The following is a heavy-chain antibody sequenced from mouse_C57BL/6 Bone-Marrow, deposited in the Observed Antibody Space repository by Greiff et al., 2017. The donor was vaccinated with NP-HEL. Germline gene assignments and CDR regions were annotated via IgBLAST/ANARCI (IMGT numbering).Heavy chain of an antibody. CDR2: ISDGGSYT. Sequence: EVQVVESGGGLVKPGGSLKLSCAASGFTFSSYAMSWVRQTPEKRLEWVATISDGGSYTYYPDNVKGRFTISRDNAKNNLYLQMSHLKSEDTAMYYCARVYGNYVDYWGQGTTLTVSS. D-gene: IGHD2-1*01. CDR1: GFTFSSYA. CDR3: ARVYGNYVDY. J-gene: IGHJ2*01. V-gene: IGHV5-4*01.